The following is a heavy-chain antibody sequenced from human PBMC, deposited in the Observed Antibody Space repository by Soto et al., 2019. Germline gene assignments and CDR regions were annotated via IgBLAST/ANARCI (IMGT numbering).Heavy chain of an antibody. CDR1: CGSIISYY. Sequence: SETLSLTCTFSCGSIISYYWSWIRQPPGKGLEWIGYIYYSGSTNYNPSLKSRVTISVDTSKNQFSLKLSSVTAADTAVYYCARGKNYYDSSGYWYWGQGTLVTVSS. D-gene: IGHD3-22*01. V-gene: IGHV4-59*01. J-gene: IGHJ4*02. CDR2: IYYSGST. CDR3: ARGKNYYDSSGYWY.